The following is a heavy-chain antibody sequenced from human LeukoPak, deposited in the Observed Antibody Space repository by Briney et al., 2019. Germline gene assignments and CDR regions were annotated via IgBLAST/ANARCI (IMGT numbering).Heavy chain of an antibody. CDR3: AKGMNAYYCDSSGY. D-gene: IGHD3-22*01. CDR1: GFTFNSYA. J-gene: IGHJ4*02. V-gene: IGHV3-23*01. Sequence: GGSLRLSCAASGFTFNSYAMTWVRQAPGKGLELVSAISGSGGSTNYADSVKGRFTISRDNSKNTLYLQMNSLRAEDTAIYYCAKGMNAYYCDSSGYWGQGTLVTVSS. CDR2: ISGSGGST.